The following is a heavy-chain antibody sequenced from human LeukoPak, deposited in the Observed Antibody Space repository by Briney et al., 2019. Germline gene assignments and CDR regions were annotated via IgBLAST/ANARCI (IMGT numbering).Heavy chain of an antibody. CDR2: ISSSGSTI. Sequence: PGGSLRLSCAASGFTFSSYEMNWVRQAPGKGLEWVSYISSSGSTIYYADSVKGRFTVSRDNAKNPLYLQMNSLRAEDTAVYYCARPMEGYSGSGSWYFDYWGQGTLVTVSS. CDR1: GFTFSSYE. D-gene: IGHD3-10*01. CDR3: ARPMEGYSGSGSWYFDY. V-gene: IGHV3-48*03. J-gene: IGHJ4*02.